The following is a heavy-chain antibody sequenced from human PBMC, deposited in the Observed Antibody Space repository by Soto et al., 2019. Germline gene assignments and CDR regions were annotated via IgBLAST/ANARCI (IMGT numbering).Heavy chain of an antibody. CDR1: GFTFSSYS. CDR3: ARMARYCSSTSCYTYFDY. J-gene: IGHJ4*02. Sequence: PGGSLRLSCAASGFTFSSYSMNWVRQAPGKGLEWVSYISSSSSTIYYADSVKGRFTISRDNAKNSLYLQMNSLRTEDTAVYYCARMARYCSSTSCYTYFDYWGQGTLVTVSS. V-gene: IGHV3-48*01. CDR2: ISSSSSTI. D-gene: IGHD2-2*02.